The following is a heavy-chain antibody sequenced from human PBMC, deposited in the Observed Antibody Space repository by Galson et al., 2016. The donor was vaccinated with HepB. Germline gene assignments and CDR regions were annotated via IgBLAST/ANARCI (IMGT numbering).Heavy chain of an antibody. CDR2: IGGSDGVT. CDR3: AKHQGWEYEEYYMDV. CDR1: GFIFGNYA. V-gene: IGHV3-23*01. D-gene: IGHD1-26*01. Sequence: SLRLSCAASGFIFGNYAMTWVRQAPGKGLEWVSSIGGSDGVTFYGDSVKGRFTISRDNSKNTLYLQMSSLRAEDTAVYYCAKHQGWEYEEYYMDVWGKGTTVIVSS. J-gene: IGHJ6*03.